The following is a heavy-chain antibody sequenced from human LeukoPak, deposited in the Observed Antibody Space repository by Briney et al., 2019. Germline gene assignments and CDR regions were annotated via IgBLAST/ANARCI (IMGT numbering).Heavy chain of an antibody. D-gene: IGHD6-6*01. CDR1: GGSISSSSYY. J-gene: IGHJ6*03. Sequence: TSETLSLTCTVSGGSISSSSYYWGWIRQPPGKGLEWYGSIYYSGSTYYNPSLKSRVTISVDTSKNQFSLKLSSVTAADTAVYYCARGEVAIAARYMDVWGKGTTVTVSS. CDR3: ARGEVAIAARYMDV. V-gene: IGHV4-39*07. CDR2: IYYSGST.